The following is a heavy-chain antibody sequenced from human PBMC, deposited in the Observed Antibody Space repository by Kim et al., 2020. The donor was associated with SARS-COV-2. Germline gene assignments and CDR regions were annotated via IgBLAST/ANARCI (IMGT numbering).Heavy chain of an antibody. V-gene: IGHV7-4-1*02. CDR3: ARHSTMRAFDI. Sequence: PTYAQGFTGRFVFSLDTSVSTAYLQTSSLKAEDTAVYYCARHSTMRAFDIWGQGTMVTVSS. CDR2: P. J-gene: IGHJ3*02. D-gene: IGHD3-22*01.